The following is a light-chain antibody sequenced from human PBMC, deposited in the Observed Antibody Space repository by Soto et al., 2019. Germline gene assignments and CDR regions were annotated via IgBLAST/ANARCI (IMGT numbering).Light chain of an antibody. V-gene: IGKV1-39*01. CDR2: AAS. J-gene: IGKJ2*01. CDR3: QQTYGTPNT. CDR1: QSISSY. Sequence: DIQMTQSPSSLSASVGDGVTITCRASQSISSYLNWYQQKPGKAPKLLIYAASSLQSGVSSRFSGSGSGTDFTLTISSLQPEDFATYYCQQTYGTPNTFGQGTNLEI.